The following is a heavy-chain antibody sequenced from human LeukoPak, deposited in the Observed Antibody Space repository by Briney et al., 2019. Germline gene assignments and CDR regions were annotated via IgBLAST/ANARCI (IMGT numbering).Heavy chain of an antibody. J-gene: IGHJ4*02. CDR2: IKEDGSEK. D-gene: IGHD6-13*01. CDR3: ASGRQLGY. V-gene: IGHV3-7*01. CDR1: GFTFSNYW. Sequence: GGSLRLSCAASGFTFSNYWMSWVRQAPGKGLEWVANIKEDGSEKYYVDSVKGRFTITRDNARNSLYLQMNSLRAEDTAVYYCASGRQLGYWGQGTLVTVPS.